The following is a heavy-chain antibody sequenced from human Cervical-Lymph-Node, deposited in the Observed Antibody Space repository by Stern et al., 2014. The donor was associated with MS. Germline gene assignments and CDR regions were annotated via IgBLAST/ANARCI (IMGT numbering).Heavy chain of an antibody. CDR2: ISYSGIT. CDR3: ARATRDVPGATSWFDP. V-gene: IGHV4-31*03. Sequence: QVQLQESGPGLVKPSQTLSLTCTVSGDSIRSGTFYWSWIRQHPGEGLEXIGYISYSGITYYNPSLQSRVTLSADVSKNQLSLKVNSVTAADTAVYYCARATRDVPGATSWFDPWGQGTLVAVSS. CDR1: GDSIRSGTFY. D-gene: IGHD2-2*01. J-gene: IGHJ5*02.